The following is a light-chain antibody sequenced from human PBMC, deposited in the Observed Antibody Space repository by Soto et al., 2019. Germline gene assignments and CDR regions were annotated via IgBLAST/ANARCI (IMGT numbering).Light chain of an antibody. CDR1: TSNVGTYKF. CDR3: SSYTSSTTWV. V-gene: IGLV2-14*02. Sequence: QSALTQPASVSGSPGQSITISCTGTTSNVGTYKFVSWYQYHPGKAPKLIIYEGSYRPSGVSDRFSGSRSGNTASLTISGLQAEDESDYYCSSYTSSTTWVFGGGTKLTVL. J-gene: IGLJ3*02. CDR2: EGS.